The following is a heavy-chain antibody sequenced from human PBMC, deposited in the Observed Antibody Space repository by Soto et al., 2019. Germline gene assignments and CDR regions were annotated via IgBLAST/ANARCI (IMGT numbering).Heavy chain of an antibody. CDR2: ISYDGSNK. Sequence: VGSLRLSCAASGFTFSSYAMHWVRQAPGKGLEWVAVISYDGSNKYYADSVKGRFTISRDNSKNTLYLQMNSLRAEDTAVYYCAREGYYDFWSGYYMSPDYYYGMDVWGQGTTVTVSS. J-gene: IGHJ6*02. CDR1: GFTFSSYA. D-gene: IGHD3-3*01. CDR3: AREGYYDFWSGYYMSPDYYYGMDV. V-gene: IGHV3-30-3*01.